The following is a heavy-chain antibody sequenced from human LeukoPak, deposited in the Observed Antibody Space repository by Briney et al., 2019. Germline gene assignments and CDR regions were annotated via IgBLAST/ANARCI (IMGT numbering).Heavy chain of an antibody. J-gene: IGHJ4*02. D-gene: IGHD2-2*01. V-gene: IGHV4-59*08. CDR2: IYYSGST. Sequence: SETLSLTCTVSGGSISSYYWSWIRQPPGKGLEWIGYIYYSGSTNYSPSLKSRVTISVDTSKNQFSLKLSSVTAADTAVYYCARGCSTSCPLDYWGQGTLVTVSS. CDR3: ARGCSTSCPLDY. CDR1: GGSISSYY.